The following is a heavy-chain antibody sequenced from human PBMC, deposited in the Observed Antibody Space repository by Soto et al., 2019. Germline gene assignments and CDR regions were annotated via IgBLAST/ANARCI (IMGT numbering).Heavy chain of an antibody. Sequence: SETLSLTCTVSGGSIGSYYWSWVRQPPGKGLEWIGYIYYSGSTNYNPSLKSRVTISVDTSKNQFSLKLSSVTAADTAVYYCARHVGSTPPRNSRITLVRGVPQHPFDYWCQGPLVTVSS. CDR3: ARHVGSTPPRNSRITLVRGVPQHPFDY. J-gene: IGHJ4*02. V-gene: IGHV4-59*08. D-gene: IGHD3-10*01. CDR2: IYYSGST. CDR1: GGSIGSYY.